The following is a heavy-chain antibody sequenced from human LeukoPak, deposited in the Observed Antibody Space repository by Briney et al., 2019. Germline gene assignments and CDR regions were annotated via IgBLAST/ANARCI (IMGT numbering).Heavy chain of an antibody. CDR2: IIPIFGTA. D-gene: IGHD2-2*01. J-gene: IGHJ4*02. CDR1: GGTFSSFA. Sequence: ASVKVSCKASGGTFSSFAISWVRQAPGQGLEWMGGIIPIFGTANYAQKFQGRVTITADESTSTAYMELSSLRSEDTAVYYCARDVFGSSTNWGQGTLVTVSS. CDR3: ARDVFGSSTN. V-gene: IGHV1-69*13.